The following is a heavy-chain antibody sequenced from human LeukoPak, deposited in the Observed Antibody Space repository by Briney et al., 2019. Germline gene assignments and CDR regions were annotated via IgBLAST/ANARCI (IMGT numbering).Heavy chain of an antibody. CDR3: VRDHASSYDY. V-gene: IGHV1-2*02. Sequence: ASVKVSCKASGYTFTDYYIHCVRQAPGQGLEWMGWIGPKNGDTHYAQKFQGRLTMTRDTSITTAFVELSRLTSDDTAVYYCVRDHASSYDYWGQGTLVTVSS. CDR2: IGPKNGDT. J-gene: IGHJ4*02. D-gene: IGHD1-26*01. CDR1: GYTFTDYY.